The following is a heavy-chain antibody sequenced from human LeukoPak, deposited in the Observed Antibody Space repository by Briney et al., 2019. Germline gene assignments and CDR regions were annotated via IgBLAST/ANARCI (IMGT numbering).Heavy chain of an antibody. V-gene: IGHV1-8*01. Sequence: GASVKVSCRASGYTFTSYDINWVRQSTGQGLEWMGWMNPHNGNTGYAQKFQGRVTMTRDTSISTAYMELSSLRSEDTAVYYCATQYYFDRGFDPWGQGTLVTVSS. CDR3: ATQYYFDRGFDP. D-gene: IGHD3-22*01. J-gene: IGHJ5*02. CDR2: MNPHNGNT. CDR1: GYTFTSYD.